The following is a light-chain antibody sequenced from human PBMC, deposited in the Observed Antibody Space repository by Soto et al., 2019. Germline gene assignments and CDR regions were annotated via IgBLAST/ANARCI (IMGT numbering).Light chain of an antibody. J-gene: IGKJ1*01. V-gene: IGKV3-11*01. CDR3: QQRSNRPQT. CDR2: ESS. Sequence: GMTQAQTTLSLSPGEGGTLSCRASQNVANYLDWYQQKPGQAPRLLIYESSNRATGIAARFSGSGSGTDFTLTISILEPEDFAVYYCQQRSNRPQTFGQGTKVDIK. CDR1: QNVANY.